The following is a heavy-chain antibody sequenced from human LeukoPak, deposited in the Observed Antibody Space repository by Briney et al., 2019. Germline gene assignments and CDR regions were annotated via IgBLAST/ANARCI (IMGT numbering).Heavy chain of an antibody. J-gene: IGHJ4*02. CDR1: GFTVSSNY. V-gene: IGHV3-53*01. CDR3: AKDLAVTAAGYFDY. D-gene: IGHD4-17*01. CDR2: IYSGGST. Sequence: PGGSLRLSCAASGFTVSSNYMSWVRQAPGKGLEWVSVIYSGGSTYYADSVKGRFTISRDNSNNTLYLQMNSLRAEDTAVYYCAKDLAVTAAGYFDYWGQGTLVTVSS.